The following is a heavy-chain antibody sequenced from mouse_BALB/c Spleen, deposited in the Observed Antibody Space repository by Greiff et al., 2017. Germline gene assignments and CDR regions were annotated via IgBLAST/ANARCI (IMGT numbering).Heavy chain of an antibody. CDR1: GFNIKDTY. V-gene: IGHV14-3*02. Sequence: EVMLVESGAELVKPGASVKLSCTASGFNIKDTYMHWVKQRPEQGLEWIGRIDPANGNTKYDPKFQGKATITADTSSNTAYLQLSSLTSEDTAVYYCARLRYYAMDYWGQGTSVTVSS. CDR2: IDPANGNT. D-gene: IGHD1-1*01. J-gene: IGHJ4*01. CDR3: ARLRYYAMDY.